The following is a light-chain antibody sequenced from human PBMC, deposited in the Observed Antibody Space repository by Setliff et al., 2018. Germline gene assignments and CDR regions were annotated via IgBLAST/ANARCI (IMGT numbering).Light chain of an antibody. Sequence: QSVLTQPASVSGSPGQSVTISCTGTNNDVGAYNYVSWYQHYSGKAPKFVIYDVSNRPSGVSNRFSGSKSGNTASLTISGLQAEDEADYYCFSYTTTSSYVFGTGTKVTVL. CDR2: DVS. CDR1: NNDVGAYNY. V-gene: IGLV2-14*03. J-gene: IGLJ1*01. CDR3: FSYTTTSSYV.